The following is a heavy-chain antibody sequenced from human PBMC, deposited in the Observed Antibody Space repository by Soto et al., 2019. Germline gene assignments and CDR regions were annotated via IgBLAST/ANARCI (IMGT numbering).Heavy chain of an antibody. J-gene: IGHJ6*02. CDR2: IIPIFGTA. D-gene: IGHD2-2*01. Sequence: ASVKVSCKASGGTFSSYAISWVRQAPGQGLEWMGGIIPIFGTANYAQKFQGRVTITADKSTSTAYMELSSLRSEDTAVYYCARASGGYCSSTSCYGNYYYGMDVWGQGTTVTAP. CDR3: ARASGGYCSSTSCYGNYYYGMDV. CDR1: GGTFSSYA. V-gene: IGHV1-69*06.